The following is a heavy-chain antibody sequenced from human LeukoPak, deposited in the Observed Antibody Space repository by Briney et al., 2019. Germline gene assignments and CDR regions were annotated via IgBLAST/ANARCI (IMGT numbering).Heavy chain of an antibody. CDR1: GITLSNYG. CDR3: ARGGHRQKEF. V-gene: IGHV3-23*01. D-gene: IGHD3-10*01. Sequence: GGSLRLSCAVSGITLSNYGMSWVRQAPGKGPEWVAGISGSGGSAYYADAVKGRFTISRDNAKNSLYLQMSSLRAEDTAVYYCARGGHRQKEFWGQGTLVTVSS. J-gene: IGHJ4*02. CDR2: ISGSGGSA.